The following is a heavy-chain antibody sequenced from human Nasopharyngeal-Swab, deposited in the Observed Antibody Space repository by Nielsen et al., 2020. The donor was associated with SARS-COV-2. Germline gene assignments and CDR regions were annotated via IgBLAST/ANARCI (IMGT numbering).Heavy chain of an antibody. CDR1: GYTFTGYY. CDR2: INPNSGGT. D-gene: IGHD6-6*01. J-gene: IGHJ3*02. CDR3: ARGWKFYPSSGDAFDI. Sequence: ASVKVSCKASGYTFTGYYMHWVRQAPGQGLEWMGQINPNSGGTNYAQKFQGRVTMTRDTSISTAYMELSRLRSDDTAVYYCARGWKFYPSSGDAFDIWGQGTMVTVSS. V-gene: IGHV1-2*06.